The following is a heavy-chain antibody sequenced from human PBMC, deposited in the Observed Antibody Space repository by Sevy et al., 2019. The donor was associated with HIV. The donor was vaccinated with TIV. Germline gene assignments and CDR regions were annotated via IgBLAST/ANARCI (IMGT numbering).Heavy chain of an antibody. V-gene: IGHV4-34*01. D-gene: IGHD3-22*01. Sequence: SETLSLTCAVYGASFRNFYWSWIRQSPGKGLEWIGEIHHRGSTNFNPSLESRVTMSEDKSKSQFSLNLRSVTAADTAVYYCARGRPLREFDSSGYFFDSWGPGTLVTVSS. CDR3: ARGRPLREFDSSGYFFDS. CDR1: GASFRNFY. J-gene: IGHJ4*02. CDR2: IHHRGST.